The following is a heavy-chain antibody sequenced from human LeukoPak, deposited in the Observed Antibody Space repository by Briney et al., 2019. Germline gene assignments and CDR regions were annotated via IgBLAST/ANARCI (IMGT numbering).Heavy chain of an antibody. J-gene: IGHJ6*02. CDR3: AKDFKNGGYCSSTSCYDSDYYYYGMDV. Sequence: GRSLRLSCAASGFTFSSYGMHWVRQAPGKGLEGVAVISYDGSNKYYADSVKGGFTISRDNSKNTLYLQMNSLRAEDTAVYYCAKDFKNGGYCSSTSCYDSDYYYYGMDVWGQGTTVTVSS. CDR2: ISYDGSNK. CDR1: GFTFSSYG. V-gene: IGHV3-30*18. D-gene: IGHD2-2*01.